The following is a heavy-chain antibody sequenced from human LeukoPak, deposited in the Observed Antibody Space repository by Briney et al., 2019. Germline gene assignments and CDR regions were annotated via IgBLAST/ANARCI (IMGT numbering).Heavy chain of an antibody. D-gene: IGHD3-3*01. CDR3: ARVYYDFWSGYYWDDY. J-gene: IGHJ4*02. V-gene: IGHV1-8*01. CDR1: GYTFTSYD. Sequence: ASVKVSCKASGYTFTSYDINWVRQATGQGLEWMGWMNPNSGNTGYAQKFQGRVTMTRNTSISTAYMELSSLRFEDTAVYYCARVYYDFWSGYYWDDYWGQGTLVTVSS. CDR2: MNPNSGNT.